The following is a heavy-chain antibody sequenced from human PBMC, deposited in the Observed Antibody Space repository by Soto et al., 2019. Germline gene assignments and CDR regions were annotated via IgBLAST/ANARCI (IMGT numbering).Heavy chain of an antibody. CDR2: ITGSGDST. J-gene: IGHJ4*02. CDR1: GFTFKSYA. D-gene: IGHD3-22*01. Sequence: GGSLRLSCAASGFTFKSYAVSWVRQSPGKGLEWVSVITGSGDSTYYADSVKGRFTISRDNSKNTLYLQMNSLRAEDTAVYYCAKELRRYYNLAYFAHWGQGTLVTVSS. V-gene: IGHV3-23*01. CDR3: AKELRRYYNLAYFAH.